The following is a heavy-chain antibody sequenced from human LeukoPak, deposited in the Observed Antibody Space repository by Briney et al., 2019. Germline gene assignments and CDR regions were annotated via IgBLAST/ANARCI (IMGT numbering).Heavy chain of an antibody. D-gene: IGHD5-18*01. J-gene: IGHJ4*02. CDR3: GTEVTD. V-gene: IGHV1-2*02. CDR2: INPNSGGT. CDR1: LYTFTAYY. Sequence: ASVKVSSTTALYTFTAYYMHGVRHAPGQGLEWMGWINPNSGGTKYAQKFQGRVTMTRDTSISTAYMELSRLRSVDTAVYYCGTEVTDWGQGTLVTVSS.